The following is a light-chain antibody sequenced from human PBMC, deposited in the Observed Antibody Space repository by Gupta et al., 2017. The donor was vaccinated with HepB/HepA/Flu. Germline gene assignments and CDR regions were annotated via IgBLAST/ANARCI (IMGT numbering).Light chain of an antibody. CDR3: SSYAGSGTGI. V-gene: IGLV2-23*02. CDR1: SSDIGKYNC. J-gene: IGLJ2*01. Sequence: QSALTQPASVSGSPGQSITFSCTGTSSDIGKYNCVSWFQQYPGKAPNLMICEVTKRPSGVSSRFSASKSGTNASTTISGLQAEDDAYYYCSSYAGSGTGIFGGGTKLTVL. CDR2: EVT.